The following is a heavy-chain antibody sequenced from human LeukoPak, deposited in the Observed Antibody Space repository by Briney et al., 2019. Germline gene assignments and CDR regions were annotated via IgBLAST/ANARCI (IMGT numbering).Heavy chain of an antibody. J-gene: IGHJ4*02. V-gene: IGHV3-7*01. CDR1: GFTFSSYW. Sequence: PGGSLRLSCAASGFTFSSYWMSWVRQAPGKGLEWVANIKQDGSEKYYVDSVKGRSTISRDNAKNSLYLQMNSLRAEDTAVYYCARDDSSGYYPLYYFDYWGQGTLVTVSS. CDR3: ARDDSSGYYPLYYFDY. D-gene: IGHD3-22*01. CDR2: IKQDGSEK.